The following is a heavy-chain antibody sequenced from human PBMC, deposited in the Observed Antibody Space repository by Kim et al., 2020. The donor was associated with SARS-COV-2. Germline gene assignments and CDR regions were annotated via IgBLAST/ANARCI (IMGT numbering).Heavy chain of an antibody. Sequence: WYDGSNKYYADSVKGRFTISRDNSKNPLYLQMNSLRAEDTAVYYCARDLGPPGGENFDYSGQG. V-gene: IGHV3-33*01. CDR2: WYDGSNK. CDR3: ARDLGPPGGENFDY. J-gene: IGHJ4*02. D-gene: IGHD3-10*01.